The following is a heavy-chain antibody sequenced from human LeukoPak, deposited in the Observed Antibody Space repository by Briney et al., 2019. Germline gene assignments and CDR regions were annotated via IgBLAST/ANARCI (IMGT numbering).Heavy chain of an antibody. CDR3: ARAYKDRSLAGKKEFFQH. Sequence: PGGSLRLSCAASGFMFSSYWMTWVRQTPGKGLEWVAKIRQDESEEYYVDSVKGRFTISRDNANNFLYLQMNSLRAEDTALYYCARAYKDRSLAGKKEFFQHWGQGTLVTVSS. J-gene: IGHJ1*01. V-gene: IGHV3-7*03. CDR2: IRQDESEE. CDR1: GFMFSSYW. D-gene: IGHD6-19*01.